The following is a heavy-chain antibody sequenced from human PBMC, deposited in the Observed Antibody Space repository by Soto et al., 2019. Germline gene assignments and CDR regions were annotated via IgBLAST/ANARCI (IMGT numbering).Heavy chain of an antibody. CDR2: INPNRGGT. CDR3: ERGVDFWSGYYLDP. V-gene: IGHV1-2*02. Sequence: QVQLVQSGAEVKKPGASVKVSCKASGYTFTGYYMHWVRQAPGQGLEWMGWINPNRGGTNYAQKFQGRVNITRDTSIRTAYIELSRLRSDETAVHYCERGVDFWSGYYLDPWGQGNLGTVPS. D-gene: IGHD3-3*01. CDR1: GYTFTGYY. J-gene: IGHJ5*02.